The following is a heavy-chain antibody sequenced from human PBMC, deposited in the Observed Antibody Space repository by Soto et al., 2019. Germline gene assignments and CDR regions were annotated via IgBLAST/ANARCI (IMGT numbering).Heavy chain of an antibody. V-gene: IGHV4-4*07. D-gene: IGHD2-2*01. J-gene: IGHJ6*02. CDR2: IYTSGST. CDR3: ARDPEDIVVVPAARRAGARYYYGMDV. CDR1: GGSISSYY. Sequence: QVQLQESGPGLVKPSETLSLTCTVSGGSISSYYWSWIRQPAGKGLEWIGRIYTSGSTNYNPSLKSQVTMSVDTSKNQFSLKLSSVTAADTAVYYCARDPEDIVVVPAARRAGARYYYGMDVWGQGTTVTVSS.